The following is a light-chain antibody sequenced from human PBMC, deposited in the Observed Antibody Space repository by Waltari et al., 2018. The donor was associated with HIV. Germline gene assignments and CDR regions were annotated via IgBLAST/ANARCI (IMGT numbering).Light chain of an antibody. Sequence: QSVLTQPPSASATPGQRVTISCSGSSSSIGTNTVYWYQQFPGTAPKLLIYRNDQRPSGVPDRFSASKSGTSASLAISGLRSEDEADYYCSTWDDSLSAWMFGGGTKLTVL. V-gene: IGLV1-47*01. J-gene: IGLJ3*02. CDR2: RND. CDR1: SSSIGTNT. CDR3: STWDDSLSAWM.